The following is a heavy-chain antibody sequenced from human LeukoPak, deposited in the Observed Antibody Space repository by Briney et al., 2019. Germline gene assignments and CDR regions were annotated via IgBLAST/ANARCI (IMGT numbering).Heavy chain of an antibody. J-gene: IGHJ6*02. V-gene: IGHV3-13*04. Sequence: GGSLRLSCAASGFTLSNYDLHWVRQATGEGLEWVSGISTAGDTYYPVSVEGRFTISRDNAKNALYLQMNSLRAGDTAVYYCARGRSRVDVWGQGTTVTVSS. CDR1: GFTLSNYD. CDR2: ISTAGDT. CDR3: ARGRSRVDV.